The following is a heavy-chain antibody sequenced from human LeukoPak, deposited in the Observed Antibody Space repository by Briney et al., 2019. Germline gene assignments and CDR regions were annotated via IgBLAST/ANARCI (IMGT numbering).Heavy chain of an antibody. CDR3: AGRGYYDTTAFDF. D-gene: IGHD3-22*01. Sequence: GESLKISCKGSGYIFASYWIGWVRQMPGKGLEWMGIIYPGDSDTKYSPSLQGQVTISADKSISTAYLQWSSLKASDTAMYYCAGRGYYDTTAFDFWGQGTMVTVSS. CDR1: GYIFASYW. V-gene: IGHV5-51*01. J-gene: IGHJ3*01. CDR2: IYPGDSDT.